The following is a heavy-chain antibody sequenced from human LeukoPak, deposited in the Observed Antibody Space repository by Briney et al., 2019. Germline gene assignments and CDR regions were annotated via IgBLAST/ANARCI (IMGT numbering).Heavy chain of an antibody. V-gene: IGHV5-51*01. CDR3: ARHPGYIYSSSSVGYYFDY. J-gene: IGHJ4*02. CDR2: IYPGDSDT. D-gene: IGHD6-6*01. Sequence: GESLKISCKGSGYSFTSYWIGWVRQMPGKGLEWMGIIYPGDSDTRYSPSFQGQVTISADKSISTAYLQWSSLKASDTAMYYCARHPGYIYSSSSVGYYFDYWGQGTLVTVSS. CDR1: GYSFTSYW.